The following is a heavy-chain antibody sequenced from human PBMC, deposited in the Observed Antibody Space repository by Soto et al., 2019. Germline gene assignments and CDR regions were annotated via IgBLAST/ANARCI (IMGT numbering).Heavy chain of an antibody. J-gene: IGHJ5*02. Sequence: ASVKVSCTASGGTFSSYAISWVRQAPGQGLEWMGGIIPIFGTANYAQKFQGRVTITADESTSTAYMELSSLRSEDTAVYYCARDWIPIAAAGTKLPPIDPWGQGTLVTVSS. V-gene: IGHV1-69*13. CDR1: GGTFSSYA. CDR2: IIPIFGTA. D-gene: IGHD6-13*01. CDR3: ARDWIPIAAAGTKLPPIDP.